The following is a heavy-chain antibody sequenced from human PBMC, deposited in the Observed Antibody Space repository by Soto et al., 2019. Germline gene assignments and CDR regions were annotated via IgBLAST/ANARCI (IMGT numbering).Heavy chain of an antibody. V-gene: IGHV3-33*01. CDR1: GFTFSNYG. CDR3: ARDQFITMVRGVLDY. CDR2: IWYDGSNK. D-gene: IGHD3-10*01. J-gene: IGHJ4*02. Sequence: QVQLVESGGGVVQPGRSLRLSCAASGFTFSNYGMHWVRQAPGKGLEWVAVIWYDGSNKYYADSVKGRFTISRDNSKNTLYLQMNSLRAEDTAVYYCARDQFITMVRGVLDYWGQGTLVTVSS.